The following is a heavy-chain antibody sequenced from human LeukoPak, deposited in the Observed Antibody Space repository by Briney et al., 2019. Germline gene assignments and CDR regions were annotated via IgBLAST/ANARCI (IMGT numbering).Heavy chain of an antibody. J-gene: IGHJ5*02. V-gene: IGHV4-30-4*02. Sequence: PSETLSLTCTVSGDSLSSGDYYWSWIRQPPGKGLEWIGYINYSGSTYYNPSLKSRVSISVDTSKNQFSLKLSSVTAADTAVYYCARAVVVTMVRGVPNNWFDPWGQGTPVTVSS. D-gene: IGHD3-10*01. CDR3: ARAVVVTMVRGVPNNWFDP. CDR1: GDSLSSGDYY. CDR2: INYSGST.